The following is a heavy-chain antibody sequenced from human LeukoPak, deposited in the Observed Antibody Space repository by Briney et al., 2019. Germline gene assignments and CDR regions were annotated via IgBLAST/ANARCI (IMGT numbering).Heavy chain of an antibody. CDR2: INSDGSST. CDR3: SRDGGWDDCSSFDY. D-gene: IGHD3-3*01. J-gene: IGHJ4*02. Sequence: PAGGSLRLSCAASGFTFSSYWMHWVRQAPGKGLVWVSRINSDGSSTSYADSVKGRFTISTDNDKNTLYLQMNSLRAEDPGVDYCSRDGGWDDCSSFDYSGQGTLLTVSS. CDR1: GFTFSSYW. V-gene: IGHV3-74*01.